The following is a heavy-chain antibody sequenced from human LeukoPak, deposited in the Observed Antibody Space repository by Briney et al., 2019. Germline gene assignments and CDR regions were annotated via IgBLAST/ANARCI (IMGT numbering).Heavy chain of an antibody. CDR2: ISAYNSNT. Sequence: GASVKVSCKASDYTFTNYGISWVRQAPGQGLEWMGWISAYNSNTNQAQKLQGRVTMTTDTPTRTAYMELRSLRPRTTPVFNCARDSFDSSGYYYVFAYWGQGTLVTVSS. CDR3: ARDSFDSSGYYYVFAY. J-gene: IGHJ4*02. CDR1: DYTFTNYG. D-gene: IGHD3-22*01. V-gene: IGHV1-18*01.